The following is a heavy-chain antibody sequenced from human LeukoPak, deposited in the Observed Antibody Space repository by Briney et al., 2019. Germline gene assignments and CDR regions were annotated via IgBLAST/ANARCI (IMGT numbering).Heavy chain of an antibody. V-gene: IGHV3-30*04. J-gene: IGHJ4*02. CDR2: ISPDGSTT. CDR3: ATEGEEWTNFDY. D-gene: IGHD3-3*01. Sequence: GRSLGLSCAVSGITFSTTGLHWVREAPGPGLEGVAMISPDGSTTFYTDSMKGRLTISRDNSNNTLYLQMNSLRLEDPALYYCATEGEEWTNFDYWGQGTLVTVSS. CDR1: GITFSTTG.